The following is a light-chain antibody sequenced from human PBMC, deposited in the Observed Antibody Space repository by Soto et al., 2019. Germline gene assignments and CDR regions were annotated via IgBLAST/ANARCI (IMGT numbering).Light chain of an antibody. J-gene: IGKJ2*01. Sequence: DVQVTQSPSSLSASVGDRVTITCRASQNIKTYLNWYQQKPGRTPNLLIYATSSLQSGVPSRFDGSGSGTEFTLTISSLQPDDFATYYCQQSFSTPHTFGQGTKLELK. CDR1: QNIKTY. CDR2: ATS. V-gene: IGKV1-39*01. CDR3: QQSFSTPHT.